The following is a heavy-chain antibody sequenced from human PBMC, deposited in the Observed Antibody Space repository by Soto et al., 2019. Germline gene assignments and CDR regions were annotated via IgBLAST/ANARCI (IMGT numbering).Heavy chain of an antibody. Sequence: PGESLKISCNGSGYSFTSYWISWVRQMPGKGLEWMGRIDPSDSYTNYSPSFQGHVTISADKSISTAYLQWSSLKASDTAMYYCASQRYCSGGSCDYWGQGTLVTAPQ. D-gene: IGHD2-15*01. J-gene: IGHJ4*02. CDR3: ASQRYCSGGSCDY. V-gene: IGHV5-10-1*01. CDR1: GYSFTSYW. CDR2: IDPSDSYT.